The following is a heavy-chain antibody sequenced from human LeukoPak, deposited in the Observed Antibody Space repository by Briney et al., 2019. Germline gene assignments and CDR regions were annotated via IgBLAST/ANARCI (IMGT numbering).Heavy chain of an antibody. J-gene: IGHJ5*02. D-gene: IGHD3-3*01. V-gene: IGHV1-2*02. CDR3: ARPNYDFWSGYPNWFDP. Sequence: ASVKVSCKASGYTFTGYHMHWVRQAPGQGLEWMGWINPNSGGTNYAQKFQGRVTMTRDTSISTAYMELSRLRSDDTAVYYCARPNYDFWSGYPNWFDPWGQGTLVTVSS. CDR2: INPNSGGT. CDR1: GYTFTGYH.